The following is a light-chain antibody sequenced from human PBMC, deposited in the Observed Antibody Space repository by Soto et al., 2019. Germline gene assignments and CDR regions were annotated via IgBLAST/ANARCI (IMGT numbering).Light chain of an antibody. J-gene: IGLJ2*01. Sequence: QSALTQPASVSGSPGQSITISCTGTSSDVGGYNYVSWYQQHPGKAPKLMIYDVSNRPSGVSNRFSGSKSGNTASLTISGLQAEDEADYYYSSYTSRSTQVVFGGGTKLTVL. V-gene: IGLV2-14*01. CDR1: SSDVGGYNY. CDR3: SSYTSRSTQVV. CDR2: DVS.